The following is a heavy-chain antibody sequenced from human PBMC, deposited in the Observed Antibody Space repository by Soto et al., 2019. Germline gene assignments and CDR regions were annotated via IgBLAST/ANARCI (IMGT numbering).Heavy chain of an antibody. D-gene: IGHD6-6*01. J-gene: IGHJ6*02. CDR3: ARVTYSSSAAPFRYYGMDV. V-gene: IGHV3-33*01. CDR2: IWYDGGNK. CDR1: GFTFRSYG. Sequence: QVQLVESGGGVVQPGRSLRISCAASGFTFRSYGMHWVRQATGKGLEWVAVIWYDGGNKHYADSVKGRFTISRDNSKNTLYLQMKSLRAEDTAVYYCARVTYSSSAAPFRYYGMDVWGQGTTVTVSS.